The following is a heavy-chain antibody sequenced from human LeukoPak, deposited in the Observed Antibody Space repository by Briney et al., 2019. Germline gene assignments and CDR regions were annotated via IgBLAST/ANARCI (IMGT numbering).Heavy chain of an antibody. CDR3: AGGGSSSWYRRGEYSS. J-gene: IGHJ5*02. CDR1: GYSISSGYY. D-gene: IGHD6-13*01. V-gene: IGHV4-38-2*02. Sequence: SETLSLTCTVSGYSISSGYYWGWIRQPPGKGLEWIGSIYHSGSTYYNPSLKSRVTISVDTSKNQFSLKLSSVTAADTAVYYSAGGGSSSWYRRGEYSSWGQGTLVTVSS. CDR2: IYHSGST.